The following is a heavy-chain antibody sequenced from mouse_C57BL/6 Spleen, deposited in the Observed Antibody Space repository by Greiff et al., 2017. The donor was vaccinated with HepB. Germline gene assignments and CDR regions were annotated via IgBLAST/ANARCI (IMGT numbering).Heavy chain of an antibody. CDR1: GFTFSSYA. Sequence: EVKLMESGGGLVKPGGSLKLSCAASGFTFSSYAMSWVRQTPEKRLEWVATISDGGSYTYYPDNVKGRFTISRDNAKNNLYLQMSHLKSEDTAMYYCARDGGLPRAMDYWGQGTSVTVSS. V-gene: IGHV5-4*01. J-gene: IGHJ4*01. CDR2: ISDGGSYT. D-gene: IGHD2-2*01. CDR3: ARDGGLPRAMDY.